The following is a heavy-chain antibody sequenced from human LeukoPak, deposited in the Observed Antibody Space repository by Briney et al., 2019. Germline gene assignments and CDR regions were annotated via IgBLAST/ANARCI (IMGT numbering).Heavy chain of an antibody. Sequence: GGSLRLSCAASGFTFSSYAMSWVRQAPGKGLEWASGISRNSDDMDYADSVKGRFTISRDNAKNTLYLQMSSLTAKDTAVYYCAKDRSIGTYYTFDSWGQGTLVTVSS. J-gene: IGHJ4*02. CDR3: AKDRSIGTYYTFDS. CDR2: ISRNSDDM. CDR1: GFTFSSYA. D-gene: IGHD1-26*01. V-gene: IGHV3-23*01.